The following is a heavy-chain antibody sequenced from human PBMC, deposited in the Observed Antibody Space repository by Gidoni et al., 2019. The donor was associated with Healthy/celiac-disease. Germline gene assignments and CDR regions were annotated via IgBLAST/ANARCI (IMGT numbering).Heavy chain of an antibody. CDR1: GGSITHSSYY. D-gene: IGHD6-19*01. V-gene: IGHV4-39*07. CDR3: ARGPGYSSGWSLAVRRSRGWFDP. J-gene: IGHJ5*02. Sequence: QLQLQESGPGLVKPSETRSLTCTVSGGSITHSSYYFGWIRQHPGKGLEWIGSIYYSGRTYYNPSLKSRVTISVETSKNQFYLRLSSVAAAETAWYYCARGPGYSSGWSLAVRRSRGWFDPWGQGTLVTVSS. CDR2: IYYSGRT.